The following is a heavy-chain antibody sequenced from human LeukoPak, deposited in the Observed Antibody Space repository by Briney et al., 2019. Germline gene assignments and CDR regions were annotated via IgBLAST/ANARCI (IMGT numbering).Heavy chain of an antibody. V-gene: IGHV4-38-2*02. Sequence: PSETLPLTCTVSGYSFNSGYYWGWFRQPPGKGLEWIGNIHHGGSTYYNPSLKSRVTISVDSSKNEFSLKLNSVAAADTAVYYCAKQRGATPYYFYYWGQGTLVTVSS. CDR1: GYSFNSGYY. CDR2: IHHGGST. D-gene: IGHD1-26*01. CDR3: AKQRGATPYYFYY. J-gene: IGHJ4*02.